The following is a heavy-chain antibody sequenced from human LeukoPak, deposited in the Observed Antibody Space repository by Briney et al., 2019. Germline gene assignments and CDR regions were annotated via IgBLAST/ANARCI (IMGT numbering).Heavy chain of an antibody. CDR3: ARGRPAAGTYYYYYYYMDV. V-gene: IGHV4-34*01. D-gene: IGHD6-13*01. CDR2: INHSGST. CDR1: GGSFSGYY. J-gene: IGHJ6*03. Sequence: PSETLSLTCAVYGGSFSGYYWSWIRQPPGKGLEWIGEINHSGSTNYNPSLKSRVTISVDTSKNQFSLKLSSVTAADTAVYYCARGRPAAGTYYYYYYYMDVWGKGTTVTISS.